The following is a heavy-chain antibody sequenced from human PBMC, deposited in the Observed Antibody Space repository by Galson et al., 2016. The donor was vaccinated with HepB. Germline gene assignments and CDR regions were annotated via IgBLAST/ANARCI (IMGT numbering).Heavy chain of an antibody. CDR2: ISRKSGDM. V-gene: IGHV3-9*01. CDR3: AKEKDSFQVQTPPDAFDV. J-gene: IGHJ3*01. Sequence: SLRLSCAASGFNFGDYTMHWVRLAPGKGLEWVTGISRKSGDMPYADSVKGRFTISRDNAKNSVYSQMNSVTTEDTALYYCAKEKDSFQVQTPPDAFDVWGQGTMVTVSS. D-gene: IGHD3-10*01. CDR1: GFNFGDYT.